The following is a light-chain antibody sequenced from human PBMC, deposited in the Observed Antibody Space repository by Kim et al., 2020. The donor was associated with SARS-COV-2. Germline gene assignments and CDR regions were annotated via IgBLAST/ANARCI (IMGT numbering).Light chain of an antibody. CDR3: QQYGSSPMYT. CDR1: QSVTNRY. J-gene: IGKJ2*01. CDR2: GAS. V-gene: IGKV3-20*01. Sequence: EIVLTPSPGTLSLSPGERAILSCRASQSVTNRYLAWYQQKPGQAPRLLIHGASSRATGIPDRFSGSGSGTDFTLTISRLEPEDFAVYYCQQYGSSPMYTFGQGTKLEI.